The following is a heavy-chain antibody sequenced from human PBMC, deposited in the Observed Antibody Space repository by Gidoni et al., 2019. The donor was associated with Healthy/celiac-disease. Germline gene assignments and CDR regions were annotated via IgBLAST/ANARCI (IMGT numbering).Heavy chain of an antibody. J-gene: IGHJ5*02. CDR2: INPNSGGT. CDR3: ARDPRGSSGWYWFDP. CDR1: GYTFTGYY. D-gene: IGHD6-19*01. V-gene: IGHV1-2*04. Sequence: QVQLVQSGAEVKKPGASVKVSCKASGYTFTGYYMHWVRQAPGQGLEWMGWINPNSGGTNYAQKFQGWVTMTRDTSISTAYMELSRLRSDDTAVYYCARDPRGSSGWYWFDPWGQGTLVTVSS.